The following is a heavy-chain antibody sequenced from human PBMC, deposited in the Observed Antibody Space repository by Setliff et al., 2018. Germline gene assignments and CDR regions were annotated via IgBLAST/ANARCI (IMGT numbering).Heavy chain of an antibody. Sequence: GESLKISCAASGFTFRHYVMHWVRQAPGKGLEWVSYISTGSTTMYYGDSVKGRFTISRDNGKNSLFLQMTSLRVEDTAVYYCVRARAVIISAAFDLWGLGTAVTV. V-gene: IGHV3-48*01. CDR1: GFTFRHYV. D-gene: IGHD6-6*01. J-gene: IGHJ3*01. CDR3: VRARAVIISAAFDL. CDR2: ISTGSTTM.